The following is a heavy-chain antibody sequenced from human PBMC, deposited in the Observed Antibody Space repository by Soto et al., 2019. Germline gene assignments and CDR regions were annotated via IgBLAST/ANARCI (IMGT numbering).Heavy chain of an antibody. J-gene: IGHJ4*02. CDR2: INPNSGGT. Sequence: GASVKVSCKASGYTFTGYYMHWVRQAPGQGLEWMGWINPNSGGTNYAQKFQGWVTMTRDTSISTAYMELSRLRSDDTAVYYCARGEDIVVVVADNNFDYWGQGTLVTVSS. CDR1: GYTFTGYY. V-gene: IGHV1-2*04. CDR3: ARGEDIVVVVADNNFDY. D-gene: IGHD2-15*01.